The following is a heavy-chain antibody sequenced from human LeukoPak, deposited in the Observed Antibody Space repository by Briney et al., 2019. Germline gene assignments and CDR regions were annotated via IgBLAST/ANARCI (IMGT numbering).Heavy chain of an antibody. Sequence: SVKVSCKASGGTFSSYTISWVRQAPGQGLEWMGRIIPILGIADYAQKFQGRVTITADKSTSTAYMELSSLRSEDTAVYYCAGGRGYSYGYDFDYWGQGTLVTVSS. CDR1: GGTFSSYT. V-gene: IGHV1-69*02. CDR3: AGGRGYSYGYDFDY. D-gene: IGHD5-18*01. CDR2: IIPILGIA. J-gene: IGHJ4*02.